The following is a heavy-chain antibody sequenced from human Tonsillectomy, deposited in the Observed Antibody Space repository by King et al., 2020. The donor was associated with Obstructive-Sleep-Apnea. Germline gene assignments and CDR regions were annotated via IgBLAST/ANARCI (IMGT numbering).Heavy chain of an antibody. V-gene: IGHV4-59*01. D-gene: IGHD6-13*01. CDR2: IYYSGST. CDR3: AIGGSSSWYYFDY. CDR1: GGSISSYY. J-gene: IGHJ4*02. Sequence: QLQESGPGLVKPSETLSLTCTVSGGSISSYYWSWIRQPPGKELEWIWYIYYSGSTNYNPSLKSRIDISIDTSKNQFSLNLTSVTAADTAVYYCAIGGSSSWYYFDYWGQGTQVTVSS.